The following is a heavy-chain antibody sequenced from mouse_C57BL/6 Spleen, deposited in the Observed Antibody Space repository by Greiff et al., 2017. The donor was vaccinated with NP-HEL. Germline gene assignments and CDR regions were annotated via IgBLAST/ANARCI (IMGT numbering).Heavy chain of an antibody. D-gene: IGHD1-1*01. J-gene: IGHJ3*01. CDR1: GYTFTSYG. V-gene: IGHV1-81*01. CDR3: ARDYYGSSQFAY. Sequence: QVQLQQSGAELARPGASVKLSCKASGYTFTSYGISWVKQRTGQGLEWIGEIYPRSGNTYYNEKFKGKATLTADKSSSTAYMELRSLTSEDSAVYFCARDYYGSSQFAYWGQGTLVTVSA. CDR2: IYPRSGNT.